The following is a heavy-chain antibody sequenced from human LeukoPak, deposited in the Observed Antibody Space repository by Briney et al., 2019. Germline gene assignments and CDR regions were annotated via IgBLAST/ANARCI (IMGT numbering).Heavy chain of an antibody. Sequence: GGSLRLSCAASGFTFSSYSMNWVRQAPGKGLEWVSYISSSGSTIYYADSVKGRFTISRDNAKNSLYLQMNSLRAEDTAVYYCARIRGYSYGSSYWGQGTLVTVSS. CDR3: ARIRGYSYGSSY. J-gene: IGHJ4*02. D-gene: IGHD5-18*01. CDR2: ISSSGSTI. V-gene: IGHV3-48*04. CDR1: GFTFSSYS.